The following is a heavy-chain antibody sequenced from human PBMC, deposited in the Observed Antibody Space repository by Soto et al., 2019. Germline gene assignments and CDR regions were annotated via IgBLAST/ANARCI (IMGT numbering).Heavy chain of an antibody. CDR2: IDPNNGDT. CDR1: GYTFSGNY. D-gene: IGHD6-19*01. V-gene: IGHV1-2*04. J-gene: IGHJ4*02. Sequence: QVQLVQSGAEVKKPGASVKVSCKASGYTFSGNYILWVRQAPGQGLEWMGWIDPNNGDTKYAQQFQGWLTMTRDTSISTAYMELSRLKSDDSAVYYCARVAVAFGLGFPRTYYFDSWGQGTLVTVSS. CDR3: ARVAVAFGLGFPRTYYFDS.